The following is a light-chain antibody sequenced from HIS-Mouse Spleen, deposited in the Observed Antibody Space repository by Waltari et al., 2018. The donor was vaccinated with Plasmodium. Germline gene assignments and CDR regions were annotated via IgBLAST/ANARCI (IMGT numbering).Light chain of an antibody. J-gene: IGLJ1*01. CDR1: KLGDKY. CDR2: QDS. CDR3: CSYAGSYTYV. V-gene: IGLV3-1*01. Sequence: SYELTQPPSVSVSPGPTASITCSGDKLGDKYACWYQQKPGQSPVLVIYQDSKRPSGVPDRFSGSKSGNTASLTISGLQAEDEADYYCCSYAGSYTYVFGTGTKVTVL.